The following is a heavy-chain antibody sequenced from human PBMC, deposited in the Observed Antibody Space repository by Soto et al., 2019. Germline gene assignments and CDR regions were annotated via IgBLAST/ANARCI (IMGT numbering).Heavy chain of an antibody. Sequence: SETLSLTCAVYGGSFSGYYWSWIRQPPGKGLEWIGEINHSGSTNYNPSLKSRVTISVDTSKNQFSLKLSSVTAAGTAVYYCAATYSSQYYYYGMDVWGQGTTVTVSS. V-gene: IGHV4-34*01. CDR1: GGSFSGYY. CDR2: INHSGST. D-gene: IGHD6-13*01. CDR3: AATYSSQYYYYGMDV. J-gene: IGHJ6*02.